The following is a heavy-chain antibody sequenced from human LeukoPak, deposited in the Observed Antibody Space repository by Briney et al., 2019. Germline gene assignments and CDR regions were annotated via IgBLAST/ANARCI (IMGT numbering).Heavy chain of an antibody. J-gene: IGHJ4*02. CDR2: ISGSGGST. CDR3: AKSFYYYGSGSYYND. Sequence: GRSLRLSCAASGFTFSSYAMSWVRKAPGKGLEWVSAISGSGGSTYYADSVKGRFTIYRDNSKNTLYLQMNSLRAEDTAVYYCAKSFYYYGSGSYYNDWGQGTLVTVSS. D-gene: IGHD3-10*01. V-gene: IGHV3-23*01. CDR1: GFTFSSYA.